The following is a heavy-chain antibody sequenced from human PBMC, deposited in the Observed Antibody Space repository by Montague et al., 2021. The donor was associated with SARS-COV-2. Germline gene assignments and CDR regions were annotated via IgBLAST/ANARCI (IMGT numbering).Heavy chain of an antibody. Sequence: SETLSLTCAVYGGSFSGYYWNWILQRPGKGLEWIGEINHGGSTNYNPSLKNRLTISADTSKNQFSLKLTSVAATDTAVYYCARLRDGVVPSPKLGVGPYYSSCIIDVWGKGTTVTVSS. CDR2: INHGGST. D-gene: IGHD2/OR15-2a*01. V-gene: IGHV4-34*01. CDR1: GGSFSGYY. J-gene: IGHJ6*03. CDR3: ARLRDGVVPSPKLGVGPYYSSCIIDV.